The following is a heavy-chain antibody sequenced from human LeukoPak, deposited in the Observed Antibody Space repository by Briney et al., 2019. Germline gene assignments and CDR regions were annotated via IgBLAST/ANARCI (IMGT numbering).Heavy chain of an antibody. J-gene: IGHJ4*02. D-gene: IGHD5-12*01. CDR1: GGSFSGYY. CDR2: TNHSGST. V-gene: IGHV4-34*01. Sequence: KSSETLSLTCAVYGGSFSGYYWSWIRQPPGKGLEWIGETNHSGSTNYNPSLKSRVTISVDTSKNQFSLKLSSVTAADTAVYYCARTYPTGPYSGYDYADHWGQGTLVTVSS. CDR3: ARTYPTGPYSGYDYADH.